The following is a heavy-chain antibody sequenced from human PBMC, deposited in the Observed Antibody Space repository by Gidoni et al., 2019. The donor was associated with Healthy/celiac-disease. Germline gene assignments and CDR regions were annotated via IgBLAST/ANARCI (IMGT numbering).Heavy chain of an antibody. Sequence: QVQLVQSGAEVKKPGASVKVSCKASGYTFTSYYMHWVRQAPGQGLEWMGIINPSGGSTSYAQKFQGRVTMTRDTSTSTVYMELSSLRSEDTAVYYCARTLTYYYDSSGVLSAFQHWGQGTLVTVSS. V-gene: IGHV1-46*03. CDR3: ARTLTYYYDSSGVLSAFQH. CDR1: GYTFTSYY. D-gene: IGHD3-22*01. CDR2: INPSGGST. J-gene: IGHJ1*01.